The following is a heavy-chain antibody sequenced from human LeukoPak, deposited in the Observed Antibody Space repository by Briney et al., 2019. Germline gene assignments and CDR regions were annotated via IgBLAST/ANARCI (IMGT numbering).Heavy chain of an antibody. J-gene: IGHJ4*02. D-gene: IGHD5-12*01. CDR3: ARGKYGGYFIDY. CDR1: GFTFSSYW. CDR2: IKPDGSDT. V-gene: IGHV3-74*01. Sequence: GGSLRLSCAASGFTFSSYWMHWVRQAPGKGLVWVSRIKPDGSDTNYADSVKGRFTISRDNAKNTVYLQMNSLRAEDTAVYYCARGKYGGYFIDYWGQGTLVTVSS.